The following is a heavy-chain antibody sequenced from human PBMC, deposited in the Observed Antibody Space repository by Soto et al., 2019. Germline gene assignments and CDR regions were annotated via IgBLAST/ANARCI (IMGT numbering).Heavy chain of an antibody. Sequence: QVTLKESGPALVKPTETLTLTCTISGFSLNNPRMGVSWIRQPPGKPLEWLAHIFSNDEKSYSPSLKTRLTISEGSSGSQVVLTMTNMHPVDTGTYHCARTGRTVFGVVSSPNYAMDVWGPGTTVIVSS. CDR3: ARTGRTVFGVVSSPNYAMDV. V-gene: IGHV2-26*03. D-gene: IGHD3-3*01. CDR1: GFSLNNPRMG. CDR2: IFSNDEK. J-gene: IGHJ6*02.